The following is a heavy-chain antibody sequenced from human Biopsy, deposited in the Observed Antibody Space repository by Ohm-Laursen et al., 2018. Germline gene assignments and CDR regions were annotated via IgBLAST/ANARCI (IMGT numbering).Heavy chain of an antibody. CDR2: ISCNSGSM. Sequence: SLRLSRPASGFTFDDYATHWVWLAPGRGLEWVSGISCNSGSMDYADSLEGRFTISRDNTKDSLYLQMDSLRPEDTALYYYARHTKRVAVGTSTNRTEAFDLWGQGTMVTVSS. V-gene: IGHV3-9*01. J-gene: IGHJ3*01. CDR3: ARHTKRVAVGTSTNRTEAFDL. D-gene: IGHD2-21*02. CDR1: GFTFDDYA.